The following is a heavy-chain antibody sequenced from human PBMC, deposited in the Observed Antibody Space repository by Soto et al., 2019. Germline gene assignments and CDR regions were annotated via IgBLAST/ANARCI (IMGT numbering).Heavy chain of an antibody. CDR3: ARDAHPDPPRGVTYFDY. CDR1: GFTFSSYW. CDR2: IKQDGSEK. J-gene: IGHJ4*02. Sequence: EVQLVESGGGLVQPGGSLRLSCAASGFTFSSYWMSWVRQAPGKGLEWVANIKQDGSEKYYVDSVKGRFTISRDNAKNSLYLQMNRLRAEDTAVYYCARDAHPDPPRGVTYFDYWGQGTLVTVSS. D-gene: IGHD3-16*01. V-gene: IGHV3-7*05.